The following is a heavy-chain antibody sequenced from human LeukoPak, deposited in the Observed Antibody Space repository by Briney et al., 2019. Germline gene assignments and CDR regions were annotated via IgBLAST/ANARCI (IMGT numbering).Heavy chain of an antibody. CDR3: ARHRYYFDY. V-gene: IGHV4-39*01. CDR2: IYYSGST. J-gene: IGHJ4*02. Sequence: SETLSLTCTVSGGSISSGGYYWSWIRQPPGRGLEWIGSIYYSGSTYYSPSLKSRVTISVDTSKNQFSLKLSSVTAADTALYYCARHRYYFDYWGQGTLVTVSS. CDR1: GGSISSGGYY.